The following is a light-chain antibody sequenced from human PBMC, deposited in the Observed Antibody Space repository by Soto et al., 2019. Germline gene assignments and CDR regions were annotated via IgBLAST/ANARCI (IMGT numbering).Light chain of an antibody. CDR2: AAS. J-gene: IGKJ3*01. V-gene: IGKV1-9*01. CDR3: QQLNSYPRGFT. CDR1: QGISSY. Sequence: IQLTHSPSSLSASVGDRVTITCRASQGISSYLAWYQQKPGKAPKLLIYAASTLQSGVPSRFSGSGSGTDFTLTISSLQPEDFATYYCQQLNSYPRGFTFGPGTKLDIK.